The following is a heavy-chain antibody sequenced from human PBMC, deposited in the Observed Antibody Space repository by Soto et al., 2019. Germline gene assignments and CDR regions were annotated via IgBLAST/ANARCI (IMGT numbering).Heavy chain of an antibody. J-gene: IGHJ4*02. V-gene: IGHV3-9*01. Sequence: GGSLRLSCAASGSTFRNYAMHWVRRAPGKGLGWVSGISWHSGTIGYADSVRGRFTISRDNAKNSLYLQMNSLRPEDTALYYCVKEKLYSNYEYYFDYWGQGTLVTVSS. CDR2: ISWHSGTI. D-gene: IGHD4-4*01. CDR1: GSTFRNYA. CDR3: VKEKLYSNYEYYFDY.